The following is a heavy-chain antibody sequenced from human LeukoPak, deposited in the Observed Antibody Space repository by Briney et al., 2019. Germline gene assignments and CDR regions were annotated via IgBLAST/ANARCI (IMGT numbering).Heavy chain of an antibody. CDR1: GGSISSYY. Sequence: PSETLSLTCTVSGGSISSYYWSWIRQPPGKGLEWIGYIYYSGSTNYNPSLKSRVTISVDTSKNQFSLKLSSVTAADTAVYYCVRDRIYCSGGSCYNRYYYGMDVWGQGTTVTVSS. D-gene: IGHD2-15*01. CDR2: IYYSGST. CDR3: VRDRIYCSGGSCYNRYYYGMDV. J-gene: IGHJ6*02. V-gene: IGHV4-59*01.